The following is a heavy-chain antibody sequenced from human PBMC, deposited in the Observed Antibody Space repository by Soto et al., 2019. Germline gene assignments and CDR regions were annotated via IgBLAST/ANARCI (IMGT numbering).Heavy chain of an antibody. J-gene: IGHJ4*02. D-gene: IGHD4-17*01. CDR1: GGTFSSYT. CDR2: IIPILGMA. V-gene: IGHV1-69*04. Sequence: ASVKVSCKASGGTFSSYTISWVRQAPGQGLEWMGRIIPILGMANYAQKFQGRVTITADKSTSTAYMELSSLRSEDTAVYYCARDSDYGDYGGRYWGQGTLVTVSS. CDR3: ARDSDYGDYGGRY.